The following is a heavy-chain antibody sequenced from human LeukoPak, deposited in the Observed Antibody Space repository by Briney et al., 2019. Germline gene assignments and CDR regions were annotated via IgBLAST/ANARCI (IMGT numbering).Heavy chain of an antibody. Sequence: PGGSLRLSCAASGFTFSSYAMSLVRQAPGKGLEWVSAISGSGGSTYYADSVKGRFTISRDNSKNTLYLQMNSLRAEDTAVYYCAKTDRRDGYKHFDYWGQGTLVTVSS. D-gene: IGHD5-24*01. V-gene: IGHV3-23*01. CDR1: GFTFSSYA. CDR2: ISGSGGST. J-gene: IGHJ4*02. CDR3: AKTDRRDGYKHFDY.